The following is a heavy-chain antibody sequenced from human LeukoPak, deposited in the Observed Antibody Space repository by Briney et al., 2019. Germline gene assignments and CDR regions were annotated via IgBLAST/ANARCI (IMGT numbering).Heavy chain of an antibody. CDR2: INPNSGGT. CDR3: AREYCSSTSCPVGWFDP. Sequence: GALVKVSCKASGYTFTGYYMHWVRQAPGQGLEWMGWINPNSGGTNYAQKFQGRVTMTRDTSISTAYMELSRLRSDDTAVYYCAREYCSSTSCPVGWFDPWGQGTLVTVSS. CDR1: GYTFTGYY. D-gene: IGHD2-2*01. V-gene: IGHV1-2*02. J-gene: IGHJ5*02.